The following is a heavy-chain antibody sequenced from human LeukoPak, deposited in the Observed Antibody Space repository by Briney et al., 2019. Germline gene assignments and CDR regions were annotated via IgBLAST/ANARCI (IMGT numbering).Heavy chain of an antibody. D-gene: IGHD5-24*01. J-gene: IGHJ3*02. V-gene: IGHV1-18*01. Sequence: ASVKVSCKASGYTFTSYGISWVRQAPGQGLEWMGWISAYNGNTNYAQKLQGRVTMTTDTSTNTAYMELRSLRSDDTAVHYCARGLQENLAWLKAFSAFDIWGKGTMVTVSS. CDR1: GYTFTSYG. CDR3: ARGLQENLAWLKAFSAFDI. CDR2: ISAYNGNT.